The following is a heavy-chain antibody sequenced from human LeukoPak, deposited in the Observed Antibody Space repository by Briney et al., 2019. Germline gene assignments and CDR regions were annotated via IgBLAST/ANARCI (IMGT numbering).Heavy chain of an antibody. CDR2: ITSDSTTM. Sequence: PGGSLRLSCAASGFTFSNAWMSWVRQAPGKGLKWVSYITSDSTTMFYADSVKGRFTASRDNAENSMYLQMNSLRAEDTAVYYCARVALRPIDYSNPEFDPWGQGTLVTVSS. J-gene: IGHJ5*02. D-gene: IGHD4-11*01. CDR3: ARVALRPIDYSNPEFDP. V-gene: IGHV3-48*01. CDR1: GFTFSNAW.